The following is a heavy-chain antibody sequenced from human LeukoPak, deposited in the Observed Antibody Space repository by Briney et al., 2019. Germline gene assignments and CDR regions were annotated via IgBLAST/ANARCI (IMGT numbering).Heavy chain of an antibody. Sequence: GGSLRLSCAASGFMFSNYGMHWVRQGPGKGLDWGAVISYDGRNKNYVDSVKGRFTISRDNSKNTLYLQMNSLRAEDTAVYYCAKESIAAATPVFDYWGQGTLVTVSS. D-gene: IGHD6-13*01. CDR1: GFMFSNYG. CDR3: AKESIAAATPVFDY. V-gene: IGHV3-30*18. J-gene: IGHJ4*02. CDR2: ISYDGRNK.